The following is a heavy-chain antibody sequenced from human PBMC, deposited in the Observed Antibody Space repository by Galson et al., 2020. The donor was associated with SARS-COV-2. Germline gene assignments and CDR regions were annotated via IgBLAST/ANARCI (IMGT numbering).Heavy chain of an antibody. CDR1: GFTFSSYS. J-gene: IGHJ4*01. V-gene: IGHV3-48*02. CDR2: ITRGSDTK. Sequence: TGGSLRLSCAASGFTFSSYSMNWVRQAPGKGLEWVSYITRGSDTKYYADSVKGRFTVSRDNAKNSVYLHMNNLRDEDTAVYYCATEAHDYWCHGTLVTVSS. CDR3: ATEAHDY.